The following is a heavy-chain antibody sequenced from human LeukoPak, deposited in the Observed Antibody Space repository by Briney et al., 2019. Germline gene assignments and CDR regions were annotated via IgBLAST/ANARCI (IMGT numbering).Heavy chain of an antibody. Sequence: GATVKVCCKASGGTFSSYAISWVRQAPGQGLEWMGGIIPIFGRANYAQKIQGRVTITADESTSTAYMELSSLRSEDTAVYYCARSEPLTYYYDSSADNQTPYYYGMDVWGQGTTVTVSS. D-gene: IGHD3-22*01. CDR2: IIPIFGRA. J-gene: IGHJ6*02. V-gene: IGHV1-69*01. CDR1: GGTFSSYA. CDR3: ARSEPLTYYYDSSADNQTPYYYGMDV.